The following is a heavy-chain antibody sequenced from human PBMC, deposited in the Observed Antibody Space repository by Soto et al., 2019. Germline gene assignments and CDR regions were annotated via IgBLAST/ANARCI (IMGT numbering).Heavy chain of an antibody. D-gene: IGHD2-21*02. CDR3: ASGYCGGDCFIFDY. J-gene: IGHJ4*02. V-gene: IGHV1-69*01. CDR2: IIPIFGTA. Sequence: QVQLVQSGAEVKKPGSSVKVSCKASGGTFSSYAISWVRQAPGQGLEWMGGIIPIFGTANYAQKFQGRVMITADESTSTAYMELSSLRSEDTAVYYCASGYCGGDCFIFDYWGQGALVTVSS. CDR1: GGTFSSYA.